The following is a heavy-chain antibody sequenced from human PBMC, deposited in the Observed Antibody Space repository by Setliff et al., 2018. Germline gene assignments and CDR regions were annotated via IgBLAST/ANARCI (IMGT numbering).Heavy chain of an antibody. V-gene: IGHV4-38-2*01. CDR2: IHHSGKA. CDR3: ARAHTWSLPNDNRGYPGWFDP. CDR1: GFSISSGYY. Sequence: KTSETLSLTCAVSGFSISSGYYWGWIRQPPGKGLEWIVNIHHSGKAYYNPSLKSRVTMSVDTSKNHVSLKLSSVTAADTAVYYCARAHTWSLPNDNRGYPGWFDPWGQGTLVTVSS. J-gene: IGHJ5*02. D-gene: IGHD3-22*01.